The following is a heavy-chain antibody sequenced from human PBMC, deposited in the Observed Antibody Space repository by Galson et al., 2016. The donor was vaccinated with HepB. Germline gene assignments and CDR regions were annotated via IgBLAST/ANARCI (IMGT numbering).Heavy chain of an antibody. V-gene: IGHV1-2*02. D-gene: IGHD6-13*01. CDR3: ARDHLARRVAAAGLLDY. CDR2: INPKSGGT. CDR1: GYTFIDYY. J-gene: IGHJ4*02. Sequence: SVKVSCKASGYTFIDYYVHWVRQAPGQRLEWVGWINPKSGGTKFAQKFQGRVTMTSRTSITTVYMELSRLTSDDTAVYFCARDHLARRVAAAGLLDYWGQGTLVAVSS.